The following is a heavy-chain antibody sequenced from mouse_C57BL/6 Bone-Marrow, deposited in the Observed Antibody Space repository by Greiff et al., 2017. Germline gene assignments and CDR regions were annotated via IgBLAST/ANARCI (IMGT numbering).Heavy chain of an antibody. Sequence: QVQLQQSGPELVKPGASVKISCKASGYAFSSSWMNWVKQRPGQGLEWIGRIYPGDGDTNYNGKFKGKATLTADKSSSTAYMQLSSLTSEDSAVXICARSVSGIRPDYYGGGDLGMDYWGQGTSVTVAS. V-gene: IGHV1-82*01. J-gene: IGHJ4*01. CDR3: ARSVSGIRPDYYGGGDLGMDY. CDR2: IYPGDGDT. D-gene: IGHD1-1*02. CDR1: GYAFSSSW.